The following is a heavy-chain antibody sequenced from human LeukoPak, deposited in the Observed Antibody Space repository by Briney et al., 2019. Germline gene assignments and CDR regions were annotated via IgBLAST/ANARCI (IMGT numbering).Heavy chain of an antibody. CDR1: GFTLSNYA. D-gene: IGHD3-10*01. V-gene: IGHV3-30*01. CDR2: ISSGGTYE. Sequence: GKSLRLSCAASGFTLSNYAMHWVRQAPGKGLEWVSLISSGGTYEYYADSVKGRFTISRDNSKNTLYLQLNSLRAENTAVYYCARDSTYYYDSGSSGPHYFDNWGQGTLVTVSS. J-gene: IGHJ4*02. CDR3: ARDSTYYYDSGSSGPHYFDN.